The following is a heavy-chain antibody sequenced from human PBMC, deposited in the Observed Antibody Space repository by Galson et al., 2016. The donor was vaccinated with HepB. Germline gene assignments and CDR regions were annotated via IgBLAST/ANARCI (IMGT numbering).Heavy chain of an antibody. D-gene: IGHD3-3*01. CDR1: GFTVSNNY. V-gene: IGHV3-66*02. CDR3: ARGLRWSGFFKIYFYYGMDV. Sequence: SLRLSCAASGFTVSNNYMTWVRQAPGKGLEYVSVIYSGGTTSYADSVKGRFTISNDNSQNSLFLQMNTLRAEDTAVYFCARGLRWSGFFKIYFYYGMDVWGQGTTVTVSS. CDR2: IYSGGTT. J-gene: IGHJ6*02.